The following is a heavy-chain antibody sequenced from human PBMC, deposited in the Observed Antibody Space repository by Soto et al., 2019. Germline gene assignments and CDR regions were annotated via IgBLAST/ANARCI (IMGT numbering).Heavy chain of an antibody. J-gene: IGHJ6*02. CDR2: IYYSGST. D-gene: IGHD3-10*01. V-gene: IGHV4-59*12. CDR1: GGSISSYY. CDR3: ARGLGLDRGVRAHYGMDV. Sequence: SETLSLTCTVSGGSISSYYWSWIRQPPGKGLEWIGYIYYSGSTNYNPSLKSRVTISVDTSKNQFSLKLTSVTAADTAVYYCARGLGLDRGVRAHYGMDVWGQGATVTVSS.